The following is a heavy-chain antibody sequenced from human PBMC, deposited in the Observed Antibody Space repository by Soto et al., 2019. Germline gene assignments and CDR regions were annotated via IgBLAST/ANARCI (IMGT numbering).Heavy chain of an antibody. Sequence: GASVKVSCKASGYTFTSYGISWVRQAPGQGLEWMGWISAYNGNTNYAQKLQGRVTMTTDTSTSTAYMELRSLRSDDTAVYYCARDGRDYYDSSGYGDDAFDIWGQGTMVTVSS. D-gene: IGHD3-22*01. CDR2: ISAYNGNT. CDR1: GYTFTSYG. CDR3: ARDGRDYYDSSGYGDDAFDI. J-gene: IGHJ3*02. V-gene: IGHV1-18*01.